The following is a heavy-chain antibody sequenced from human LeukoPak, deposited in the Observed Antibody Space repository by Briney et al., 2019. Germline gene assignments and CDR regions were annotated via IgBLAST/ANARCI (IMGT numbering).Heavy chain of an antibody. V-gene: IGHV1-2*02. CDR3: ARGGALVGATTQLADY. Sequence: ASVKVSCKASGYTFTSYYMHWVRQAPGQGLEWMGWINPNSGGTNYAQKFQGRVTMTRDTSISTAYMELSRLRSDDTAVYYCARGGALVGATTQLADYWGQGTLVTVSS. CDR2: INPNSGGT. D-gene: IGHD1-26*01. J-gene: IGHJ4*02. CDR1: GYTFTSYY.